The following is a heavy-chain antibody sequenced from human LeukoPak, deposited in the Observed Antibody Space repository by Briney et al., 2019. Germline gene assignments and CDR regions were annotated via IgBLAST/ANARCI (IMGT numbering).Heavy chain of an antibody. CDR2: VSNDGSNK. J-gene: IGHJ6*02. CDR3: ARDRSKCMDV. CDR1: GFTFSSYF. D-gene: IGHD3-10*01. Sequence: HTGGSLRLSCAASGFTFSSYFMYWVSQAPGKGLEWVAVVSNDGSNKYHADSVKGRFTISRDNSKNTLYLQMDSLRAEDTAVYYCARDRSKCMDVWGQGTTVTVSS. V-gene: IGHV3-30-3*01.